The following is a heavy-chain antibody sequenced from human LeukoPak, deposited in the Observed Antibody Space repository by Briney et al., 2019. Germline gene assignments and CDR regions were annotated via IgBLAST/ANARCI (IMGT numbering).Heavy chain of an antibody. CDR3: ASLNWGYYYYYGMDV. D-gene: IGHD7-27*01. Sequence: SETLSLTCAVYGGSFSGYYWSWIRQPPGKGLEWIGEINHSGSTNYNPSLKSRVTISVDTSKNQFSLNLGSVTAADTAVYYCASLNWGYYYYYGMDVWGQGTTVTVSS. CDR1: GGSFSGYY. CDR2: INHSGST. V-gene: IGHV4-34*01. J-gene: IGHJ6*02.